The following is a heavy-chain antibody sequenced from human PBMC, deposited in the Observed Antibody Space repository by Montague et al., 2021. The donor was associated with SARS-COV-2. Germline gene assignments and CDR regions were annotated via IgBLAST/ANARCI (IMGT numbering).Heavy chain of an antibody. Sequence: SETLSLTCAVSSGSFRGYYWSWIRQPPGKGLEWIGEINHSGSNTYNPSLESRVSISVDTSNKQFSLKVTSVTAADTAVYYCARLGAITLVRGITKADFSNYGMDVWGQGTTVTVSS. D-gene: IGHD3-10*01. CDR2: INHSGSN. J-gene: IGHJ6*02. V-gene: IGHV4-34*01. CDR3: ARLGAITLVRGITKADFSNYGMDV. CDR1: SGSFRGYY.